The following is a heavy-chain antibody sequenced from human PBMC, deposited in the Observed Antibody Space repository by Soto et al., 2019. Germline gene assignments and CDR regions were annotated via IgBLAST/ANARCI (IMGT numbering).Heavy chain of an antibody. J-gene: IGHJ4*02. Sequence: SETLSLTCAVSGASVSSETHFWSWIRQPPGKGLEWIGYVYYSGTTNSNPALKSRVTVSAERSKNQFSLRLSSVTAADTAVYYCAREDMSGTYYFDYWGPGTRSPSPQ. D-gene: IGHD1-26*01. CDR1: GASVSSETHF. CDR2: VYYSGTT. CDR3: AREDMSGTYYFDY. V-gene: IGHV4-61*01.